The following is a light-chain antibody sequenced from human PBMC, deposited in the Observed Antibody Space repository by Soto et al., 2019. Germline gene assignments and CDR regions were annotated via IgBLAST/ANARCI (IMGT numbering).Light chain of an antibody. CDR3: QQRSNWPPVYT. CDR2: DAS. CDR1: QSVNTY. V-gene: IGKV3-11*01. J-gene: IGKJ2*01. Sequence: EIVLTQSPATLSLSPGERATLSCRASQSVNTYLAWYQQKPGQAPRLLIYDASNRATGIPARFTGSGSGTDFTLTISSLESEDFAVYYCQQRSNWPPVYTFGQGTKLEI.